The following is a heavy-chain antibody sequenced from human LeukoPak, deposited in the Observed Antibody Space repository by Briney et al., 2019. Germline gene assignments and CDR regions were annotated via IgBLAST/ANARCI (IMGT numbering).Heavy chain of an antibody. CDR2: IYYTAST. J-gene: IGHJ4*02. CDR3: VKSGGYGLIDY. V-gene: IGHV4-39*01. D-gene: IGHD1-26*01. CDR1: GASISGSGYY. Sequence: SETLSLTCAVSGASISGSGYYLGWIRQPPGKGLEWIGNIYYTASTYYNASLQSRVTISIDTSKNQFSLRLNSVTAADTAMYYCVKSGGYGLIDYWGQGTLVTVSS.